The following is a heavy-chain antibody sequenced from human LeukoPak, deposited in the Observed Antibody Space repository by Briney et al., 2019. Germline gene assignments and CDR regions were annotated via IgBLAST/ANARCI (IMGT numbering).Heavy chain of an antibody. CDR2: ISSSSI. J-gene: IGHJ4*02. CDR1: GFSFSNYN. D-gene: IGHD3-10*01. Sequence: PGGSLRLSCVDSGFSFSNYNMNWVRQAPGKGLEWVSYISSSSIYSADSVKGRFTISRDNAKNSLYLQMNSLRDEDTAMYYCARGRGVGLFDYWGQGTLVTVSS. CDR3: ARGRGVGLFDY. V-gene: IGHV3-48*02.